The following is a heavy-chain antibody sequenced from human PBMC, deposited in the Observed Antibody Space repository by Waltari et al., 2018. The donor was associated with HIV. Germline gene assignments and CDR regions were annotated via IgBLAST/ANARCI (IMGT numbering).Heavy chain of an antibody. V-gene: IGHV4-34*01. J-gene: IGHJ4*02. CDR2: ISHIGST. D-gene: IGHD3-16*01. Sequence: HVQLVPWGPGLLKPSQTLSLTCAVYGESLSDYPRDTYPSFNDLSWSWFRHPPGKGLEWIGKISHIGSTNYNPSLKSPVSITIDTSKKQFSLKLRSVTAADTAIYYCARSACHAHLWAHYGDYWGQGKLVTVSS. CDR3: ARSACHAHLWAHYGDY. CDR1: GESLSDYP.